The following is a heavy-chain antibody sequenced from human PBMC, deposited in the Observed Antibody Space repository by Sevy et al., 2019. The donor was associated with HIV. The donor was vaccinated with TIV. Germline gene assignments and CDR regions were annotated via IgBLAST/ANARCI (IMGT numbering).Heavy chain of an antibody. CDR3: ARLVPDAPDY. Sequence: ASVKVSCKASGGTFSSYAISWVRQAPGQGLEGMGGIIPIFGTANYAQKFQGRVTITADESTSTAYMELSSLRSEDTAVYYCARLVPDAPDYWGQGTLVTVSS. CDR1: GGTFSSYA. J-gene: IGHJ4*02. CDR2: IIPIFGTA. V-gene: IGHV1-69*13.